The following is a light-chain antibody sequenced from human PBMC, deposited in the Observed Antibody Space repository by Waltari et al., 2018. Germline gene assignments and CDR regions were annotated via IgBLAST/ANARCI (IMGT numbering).Light chain of an antibody. CDR3: QQGYSYPYS. Sequence: DIQMTQSPSSLSASVGDTVTITCQASQGIGNNLNWYQQKPGKAPKLLIYRASSLQSGIPSRFIGSGSGTDFTLTISSLQPEDFATYYSQQGYSYPYSFGQGTKVEIK. CDR2: RAS. V-gene: IGKV1-16*01. CDR1: QGIGNN. J-gene: IGKJ2*03.